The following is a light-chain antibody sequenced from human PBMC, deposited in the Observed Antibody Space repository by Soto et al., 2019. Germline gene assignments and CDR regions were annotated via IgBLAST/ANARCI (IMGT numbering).Light chain of an antibody. CDR1: QAIRND. CDR3: LQHNTYPRT. Sequence: DIHMTQSPSSLAASVGDRVTITCRASQAIRNDLVWYQQKPAKAPKRLIYAASSLQSGVPSRFSGSGSGTEFTLTISSLQPEDSATYFCLQHNTYPRTFGQGNTGDIK. CDR2: AAS. J-gene: IGKJ1*01. V-gene: IGKV1-17*01.